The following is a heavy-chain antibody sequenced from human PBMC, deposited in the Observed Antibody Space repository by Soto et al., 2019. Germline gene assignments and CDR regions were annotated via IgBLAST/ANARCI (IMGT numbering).Heavy chain of an antibody. CDR2: ISAYNGST. J-gene: IGHJ4*02. D-gene: IGHD6-13*01. CDR3: ARDAPRGSRWHRWGY. CDR1: GYTFTTYG. V-gene: IGHV1-18*01. Sequence: QVQLVQSGAEVKKPGASVKVSCSASGYTFTTYGISWLRQAPGQGLEWMGWISAYNGSTKYAQKLHDRVTMTIDTSTSTAYMELRSLTSDDTAVYYCARDAPRGSRWHRWGYWGQGTLVTVSS.